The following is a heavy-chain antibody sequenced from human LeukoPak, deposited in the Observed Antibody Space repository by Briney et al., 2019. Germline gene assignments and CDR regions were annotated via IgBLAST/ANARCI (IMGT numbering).Heavy chain of an antibody. Sequence: PGRSLRLSCAASGFTFSSYAMHWVRQAPGKGLEWVAVISYDGSNKYYADSVKGRFTISRDNSKNTLYLQMNSLRAEDTAVYYCARSLGPVTPFDYWGQRTLVTVSS. CDR2: ISYDGSNK. V-gene: IGHV3-30*01. CDR1: GFTFSSYA. D-gene: IGHD4-23*01. J-gene: IGHJ4*02. CDR3: ARSLGPVTPFDY.